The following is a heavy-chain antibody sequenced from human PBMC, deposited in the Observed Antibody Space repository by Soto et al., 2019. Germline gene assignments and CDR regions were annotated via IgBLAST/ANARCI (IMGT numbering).Heavy chain of an antibody. CDR3: ARRYGGAFDI. CDR1: GDSITSSSYY. J-gene: IGHJ3*02. D-gene: IGHD3-10*01. Sequence: SETLSLTCTVSGDSITSSSYYWGWIRQPPGKGLEWIGSFFYSGSTYYNPSLKSRVTISVDTSKNQFSLKLSSVTAADTAVYYCARRYGGAFDIWGQGTMVTVSS. V-gene: IGHV4-39*07. CDR2: FFYSGST.